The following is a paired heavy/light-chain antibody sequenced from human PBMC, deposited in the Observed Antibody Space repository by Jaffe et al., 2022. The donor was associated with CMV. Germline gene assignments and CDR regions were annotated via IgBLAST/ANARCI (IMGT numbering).Heavy chain of an antibody. D-gene: IGHD2-8*01. Sequence: EMQLVESGGGLVQPGGSLRLSCVASGFSFTTYYMTWVRQAPGKGLEWVANIKQDGSEKYYVDSVKGRFTISRDNAKNLLYLQMSSLRAEDTAVYYCARNGGGWFGPWGQGTLVTVSS. V-gene: IGHV3-7*03. CDR1: GFSFTTYY. J-gene: IGHJ5*02. CDR3: ARNGGGWFGP. CDR2: IKQDGSEK.
Light chain of an antibody. J-gene: IGLJ3*02. V-gene: IGLV3-21*04. Sequence: SYVLTQPPSVSVAPGKTARITCGGNNIGSKSVHWYQQKPGQAPVLVIYHDDDRPSGIPERFSGSNSGNTAILTISRVEAGDEADYYCQLWDSTSDRMFGGGTKLTVL. CDR2: HDD. CDR3: QLWDSTSDRM. CDR1: NIGSKS.